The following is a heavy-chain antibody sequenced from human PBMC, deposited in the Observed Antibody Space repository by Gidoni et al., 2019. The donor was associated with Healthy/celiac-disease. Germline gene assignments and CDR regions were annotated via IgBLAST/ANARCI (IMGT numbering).Heavy chain of an antibody. J-gene: IGHJ5*02. Sequence: QVQLQESGPALVKPSAPLSLTCPVSVGSISSYYWSWIRQPAGKGLEWIGRIYTSGSTNYNPSLKSRVTMSVDTSKNQFSLKLSSVTAADTAVYYCARSYQSDYYGLGSYLFDPWGQGTLVTVSS. CDR3: ARSYQSDYYGLGSYLFDP. CDR1: VGSISSYY. V-gene: IGHV4-4*07. D-gene: IGHD3-10*01. CDR2: IYTSGST.